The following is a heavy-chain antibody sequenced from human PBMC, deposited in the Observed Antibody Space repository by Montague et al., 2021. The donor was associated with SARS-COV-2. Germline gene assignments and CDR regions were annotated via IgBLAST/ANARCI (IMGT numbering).Heavy chain of an antibody. CDR2: IYYSGST. CDR1: GGSISSYY. Sequence: SETLPLTCTVSGGSISSYYWSWIRQPPGKGLEWIGYIYYSGSTNYNPSLKSRVTISVDTSKNQFSLKLSSVTAADTAVYYCARDLLDVWGQGTTVTVSS. V-gene: IGHV4-59*01. CDR3: ARDLLDV. J-gene: IGHJ6*02.